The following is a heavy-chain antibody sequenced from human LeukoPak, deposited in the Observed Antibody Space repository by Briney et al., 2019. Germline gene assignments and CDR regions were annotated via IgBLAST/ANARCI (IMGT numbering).Heavy chain of an antibody. D-gene: IGHD1-26*01. Sequence: GGSLRLSCAASGFTFSSYAMHWVRQAPGKGLEWVAVISYDGSNKYYADSVKGRFTISRDNSKNTLYLQMNSLRAEDTAVYYCARSRGSYPDNWFDPWGQGTLVTVSS. J-gene: IGHJ5*02. V-gene: IGHV3-30*04. CDR2: ISYDGSNK. CDR3: ARSRGSYPDNWFDP. CDR1: GFTFSSYA.